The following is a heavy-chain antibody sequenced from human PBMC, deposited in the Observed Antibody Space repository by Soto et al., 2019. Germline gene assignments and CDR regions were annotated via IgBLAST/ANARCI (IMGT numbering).Heavy chain of an antibody. CDR2: IHHSGST. Sequence: PSGTLSLTCHVSGGPINRGGYYWTWIRQHPGKGLEWIGNIHHSGSTFYNPSLKSRVSISVDTSKNQFSLKLSSVTAADTAVYFCVRGVLAWGQGTLVTVSS. V-gene: IGHV4-31*03. D-gene: IGHD3-10*01. CDR3: VRGVLA. CDR1: GGPINRGGYY. J-gene: IGHJ1*01.